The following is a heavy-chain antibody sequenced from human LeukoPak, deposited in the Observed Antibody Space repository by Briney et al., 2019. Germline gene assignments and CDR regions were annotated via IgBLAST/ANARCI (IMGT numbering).Heavy chain of an antibody. CDR2: ISGSGGST. CDR3: AKSRWETYAVRAFDI. D-gene: IGHD1-26*01. V-gene: IGHV3-23*01. CDR1: GFTFSSYA. J-gene: IGHJ3*02. Sequence: GSLRLSCAASGFTFSSYAMSWVRQAPGKGLEWVSAISGSGGSTYYADSVKGRFTISRDNPKNALYLQMNSLRAEDTAVYYCAKSRWETYAVRAFDIWGQGTMVTVSS.